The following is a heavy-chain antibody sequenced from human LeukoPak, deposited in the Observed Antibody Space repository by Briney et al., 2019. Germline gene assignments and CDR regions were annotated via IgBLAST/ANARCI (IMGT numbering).Heavy chain of an antibody. CDR2: ISYDGSNK. D-gene: IGHD1-1*01. CDR3: ARGPTGTGAFDI. Sequence: GGSLRLSCAASGFTFSSYAMRWVRQAPGKGLEWVAVISYDGSNKYYADSVKGRFTISRDNSKNTLYLQMNSLRAEDTAVYYCARGPTGTGAFDIWGQGTMVTVSS. J-gene: IGHJ3*02. CDR1: GFTFSSYA. V-gene: IGHV3-30-3*01.